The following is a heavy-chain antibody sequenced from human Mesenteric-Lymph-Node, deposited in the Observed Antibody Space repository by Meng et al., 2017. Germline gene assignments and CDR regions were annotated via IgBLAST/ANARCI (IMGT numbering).Heavy chain of an antibody. D-gene: IGHD2-21*02. CDR3: ARDTGFGVVTGVDP. V-gene: IGHV4-61*01. CDR1: GGSVSGGSYH. CDR2: IYYSGST. Sequence: ESLKISCTVSGGSVSGGSYHWSWIRQPPGKGLEWIGDIYYSGSTNYNPSLKSRVTISVDTSKNQFSLKLSSVTAADTAVYYCARDTGFGVVTGVDPWGQGTLVTVSS. J-gene: IGHJ5*02.